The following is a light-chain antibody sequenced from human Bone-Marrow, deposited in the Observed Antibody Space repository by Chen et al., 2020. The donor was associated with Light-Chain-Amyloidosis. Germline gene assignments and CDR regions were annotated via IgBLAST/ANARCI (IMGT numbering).Light chain of an antibody. CDR2: GAS. Sequence: ELVLTQSPGTLSLSPGERATLSCRASQSVSSSSLAWYQQKPGQAPRLLIYGASSRATGIPDRFSGSGSGTDFTLTISRLEPEDFAVYYCQQYGSSRLTFGGGTKVEIK. CDR3: QQYGSSRLT. CDR1: QSVSSSS. J-gene: IGKJ4*01. V-gene: IGKV3-20*01.